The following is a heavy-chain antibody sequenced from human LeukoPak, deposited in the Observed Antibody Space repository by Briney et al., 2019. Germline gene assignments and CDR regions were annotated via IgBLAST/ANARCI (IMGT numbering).Heavy chain of an antibody. CDR2: ISAYNGNT. D-gene: IGHD4-17*01. CDR3: ASLLPNLYGAGGYYYGRDV. Sequence: GAAVTVSCKASGGTFSSYAIRWVRQAPGQGLEWMGWISAYNGNTNYAQKLQGRGTITTDTSTSTAYMQLRSLRSDDTAVYYCASLLPNLYGAGGYYYGRDVWGQGTTVTVSS. J-gene: IGHJ6*02. CDR1: GGTFSSYA. V-gene: IGHV1-18*01.